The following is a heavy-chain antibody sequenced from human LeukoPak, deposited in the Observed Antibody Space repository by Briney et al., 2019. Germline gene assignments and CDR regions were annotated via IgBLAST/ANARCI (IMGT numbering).Heavy chain of an antibody. D-gene: IGHD3-9*01. Sequence: SQAPSLTCTVSGGSISSGGYYWSWIRQHSGRGLEWIGYIYYSGNTYYNPSLKSRVTISVDTSKNQFSLRLSSVTAADTAVYYCARADILTGYYGGSWGQGTLVTVSS. J-gene: IGHJ5*02. V-gene: IGHV4-31*03. CDR2: IYYSGNT. CDR1: GGSISSGGYY. CDR3: ARADILTGYYGGS.